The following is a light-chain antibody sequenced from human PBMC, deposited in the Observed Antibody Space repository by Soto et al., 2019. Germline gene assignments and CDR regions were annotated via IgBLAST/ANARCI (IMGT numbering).Light chain of an antibody. CDR2: GSS. J-gene: IGKJ2*01. V-gene: IGKV3-20*01. CDR3: QHYGSSPYT. CDR1: PRVSSSY. Sequence: IVLTQSPGTLSLSPGKKITLSCRASPRVSSSYLAWYQQKPGQAPRLLLYGSSRRATGIPDRFSGGESGTDFTLTVSRLEPEDFAVYFCQHYGSSPYTFGQGTKLEIK.